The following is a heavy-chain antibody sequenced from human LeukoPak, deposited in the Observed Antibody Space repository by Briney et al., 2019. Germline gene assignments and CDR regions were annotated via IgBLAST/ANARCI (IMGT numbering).Heavy chain of an antibody. J-gene: IGHJ4*02. CDR3: AREMGRGIAARPFDY. CDR2: IYSGGGT. CDR1: GFTVSSNY. V-gene: IGHV3-53*01. Sequence: GGSLRLSCAASGFTVSSNYMSWVRQAPGKGLEWVSVIYSGGGTDYTDSVKGRFTISRDNSKNTLYLQMNSLRAEDTAVYYCAREMGRGIAARPFDYWGQGTLVTVSS. D-gene: IGHD6-6*01.